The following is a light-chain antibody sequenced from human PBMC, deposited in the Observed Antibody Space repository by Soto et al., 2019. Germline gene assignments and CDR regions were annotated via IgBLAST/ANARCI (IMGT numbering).Light chain of an antibody. J-gene: IGKJ1*01. CDR1: QSVRNDY. CDR2: GAS. V-gene: IGKV3-20*01. Sequence: DIVMTQSPLSLPVTPGEPASISCRSSQSVRNDYLAWYQQKPGQAPRVFIYGASTRATGIPDRFSGSGSGTDFTLTISRLEPEDFAVYYCQQYGNSPQTFGQGTKVDIK. CDR3: QQYGNSPQT.